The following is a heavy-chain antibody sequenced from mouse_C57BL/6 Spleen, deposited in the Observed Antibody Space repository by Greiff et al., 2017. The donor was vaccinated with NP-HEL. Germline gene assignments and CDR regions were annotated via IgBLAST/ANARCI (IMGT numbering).Heavy chain of an antibody. CDR2: INPSSGYT. V-gene: IGHV1-4*01. J-gene: IGHJ1*03. D-gene: IGHD1-1*01. CDR1: GYTFTSYT. Sequence: VQLQQSGAELARPGASVKMSCKASGYTFTSYTMHWVKQRPGQGLEWIGYINPSSGYTKYNQKFTDKATLTADKSSSTAYMQLSSLTSEDSAVYNCARDDYGSSWYFDVWGTGTTVTVSS. CDR3: ARDDYGSSWYFDV.